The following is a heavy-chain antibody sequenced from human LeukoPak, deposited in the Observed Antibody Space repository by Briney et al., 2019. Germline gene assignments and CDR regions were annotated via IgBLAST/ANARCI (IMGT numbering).Heavy chain of an antibody. CDR2: IYYSGST. CDR1: GGSISSYY. CDR3: ARDIPRYCSSTSCSVEGGGHNWFDP. V-gene: IGHV4-59*01. D-gene: IGHD2-2*01. J-gene: IGHJ5*02. Sequence: SSETLSLTCTVSGGSISSYYWSWIRQPPWKGLEWLGYIYYSGSTNYNPSLKSRVTISVDTSKNQFSLKLTSVAAADSAVYYCARDIPRYCSSTSCSVEGGGHNWFDPWGQGTLVTVSS.